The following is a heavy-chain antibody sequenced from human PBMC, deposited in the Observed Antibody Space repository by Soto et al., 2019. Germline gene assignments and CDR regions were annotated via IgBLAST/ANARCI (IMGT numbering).Heavy chain of an antibody. J-gene: IGHJ3*02. Sequence: ASVKVSCKAAGGTFSSYTISWVRQAPGQGLEWMGRIIPILGIANYAQKFQGRVTITADKSTSTAYMELSSLRSEDTAVYYCARDGIIFGYCSGGSCRTANDAFDIWGQGTMVTVSS. CDR1: GGTFSSYT. D-gene: IGHD2-15*01. V-gene: IGHV1-69*04. CDR3: ARDGIIFGYCSGGSCRTANDAFDI. CDR2: IIPILGIA.